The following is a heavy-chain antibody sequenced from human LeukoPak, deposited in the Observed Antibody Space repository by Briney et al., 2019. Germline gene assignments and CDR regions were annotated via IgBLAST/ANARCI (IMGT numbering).Heavy chain of an antibody. CDR1: GGTFTTYA. Sequence: ASVKVSCKASGGTFTTYAINWVRQAPGQGLEWMGWINTDTENPTYAQGFTGRFVFSLDTSVSTAYLQISSLKAEDTAVYYCARGSGYCSAGSCHFDPWGQGTLVTVSS. CDR2: INTDTENP. V-gene: IGHV7-4-1*02. CDR3: ARGSGYCSAGSCHFDP. J-gene: IGHJ5*02. D-gene: IGHD2-15*01.